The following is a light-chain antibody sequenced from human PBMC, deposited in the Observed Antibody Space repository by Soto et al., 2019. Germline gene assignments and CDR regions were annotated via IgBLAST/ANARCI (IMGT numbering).Light chain of an antibody. V-gene: IGLV3-1*01. CDR3: QAWDSNTEYV. CDR2: QDN. J-gene: IGLJ1*01. Sequence: SYELTQPPSVSVSPGQTASVTCSGDKLGDKYVCWYQQKPGQSPALVIYQDNKRPSGIPERFSGSNSGNTATLTISGTQAMDEADYYCQAWDSNTEYVFGTGTKLTVL. CDR1: KLGDKY.